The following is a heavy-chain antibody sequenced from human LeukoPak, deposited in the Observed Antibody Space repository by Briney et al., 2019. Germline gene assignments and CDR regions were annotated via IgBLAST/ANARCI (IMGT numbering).Heavy chain of an antibody. CDR3: EREKETGSKHAKVSYDI. V-gene: IGHV4-59*01. D-gene: IGHD1-1*01. CDR2: FFGSGSS. J-gene: IGHJ3*02. Sequence: SETLSLTCTVSGCSISDYYRSLIRQPPGKGLEWIGWFFGSGSSNYNPSLKNRLTISVETSTNQLSLKLTYATSADRTVYYCEREKETGSKHAKVSYDIWGQGTMVTVSS. CDR1: GCSISDYY.